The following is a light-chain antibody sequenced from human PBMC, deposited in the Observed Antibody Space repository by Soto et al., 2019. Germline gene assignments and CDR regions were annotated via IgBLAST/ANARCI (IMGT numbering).Light chain of an antibody. V-gene: IGLV7-46*01. J-gene: IGLJ2*01. Sequence: QAVVTQEPSLTVSPGGTVTLTCGSSTGAVTSGHYPYWFQQKPGQAPRTLMYDTSNKHSWTPARFSGSLLGGKAALTLSGAQPEDEAEYYCLLSYSGARGGVFGGGTKLTVL. CDR3: LLSYSGARGGV. CDR2: DTS. CDR1: TGAVTSGHY.